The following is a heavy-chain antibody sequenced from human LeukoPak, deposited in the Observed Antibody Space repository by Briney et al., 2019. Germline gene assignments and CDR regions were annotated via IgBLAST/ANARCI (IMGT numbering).Heavy chain of an antibody. Sequence: GGTLRLSCSASGFIFSSSSMHSVSQARGKGLEYVSDISSNGGSTYNADSVKGRLTISRDNSKNTLYLQMSSLRAEDTAVYYCVKASSRQIVATNFAFDIWGQGTMVTVSS. CDR2: ISSNGGST. CDR1: GFIFSSSS. J-gene: IGHJ3*02. CDR3: VKASSRQIVATNFAFDI. V-gene: IGHV3-64D*06. D-gene: IGHD5-12*01.